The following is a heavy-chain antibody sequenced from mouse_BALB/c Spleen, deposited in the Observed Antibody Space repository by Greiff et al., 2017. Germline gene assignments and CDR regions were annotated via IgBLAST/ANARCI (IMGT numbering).Heavy chain of an antibody. D-gene: IGHD2-4*01. Sequence: QVQLQQPGAELVKPGASVKLSCKASGYTFTGYWMHWVKQRPGQGLEWIGEINPSNGRTNYNEKFKSKATLTVDKSSSTAYMQLSSLTSEDSAVYYGARDDYDPFAYWGQGTLVTVSA. CDR1: GYTFTGYW. J-gene: IGHJ3*01. CDR3: ARDDYDPFAY. CDR2: INPSNGRT. V-gene: IGHV1S81*02.